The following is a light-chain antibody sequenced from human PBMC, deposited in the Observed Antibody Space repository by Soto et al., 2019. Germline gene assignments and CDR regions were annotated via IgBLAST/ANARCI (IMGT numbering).Light chain of an antibody. V-gene: IGKV3-11*02. J-gene: IGKJ5*01. CDR3: EKRCDRPLV. Sequence: EIVLTHSPATLSLSPCERATVSFRASQSISGYLGWYQQKPGQAPRLLIYADSNMSTRMTARFSGRGSGRDCRIAISSVEPEDLSVLFSEKRCDRPLVVGQGTRLDIK. CDR1: QSISGY. CDR2: ADS.